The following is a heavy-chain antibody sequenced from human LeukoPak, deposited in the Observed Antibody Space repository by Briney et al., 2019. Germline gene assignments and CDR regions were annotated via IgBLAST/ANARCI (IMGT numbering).Heavy chain of an antibody. V-gene: IGHV3-15*01. CDR2: VKSKTDGGTT. J-gene: IGHJ6*03. CDR3: TTDRVPAGDYYYYYTDV. Sequence: GGSLRLSCAASGFTFNNAWMSWVRQAPGKGLEWVGRVKSKTDGGTTDYAAPVKGRFTISRDDSKNTLYLQMNSLKTEDTAVYYCTTDRVPAGDYYYYYTDVWGKGTTVTISS. D-gene: IGHD2-2*01. CDR1: GFTFNNAW.